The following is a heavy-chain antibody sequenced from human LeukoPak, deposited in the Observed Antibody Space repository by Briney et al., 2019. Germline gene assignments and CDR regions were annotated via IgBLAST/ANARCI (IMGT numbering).Heavy chain of an antibody. D-gene: IGHD2-2*02. Sequence: SETLSLTCAVSVGSISSGNWWTWVRQSPGKGLEWIGEIYHNGTHNYNPSLKSRVTISADTFKNHFSRKLTSVTAADTAVYYCATAPILRGEGGEHYKYGMDVWGQGTTVIVSS. V-gene: IGHV4-4*02. CDR2: IYHNGTH. CDR1: VGSISSGNW. CDR3: ATAPILRGEGGEHYKYGMDV. J-gene: IGHJ6*02.